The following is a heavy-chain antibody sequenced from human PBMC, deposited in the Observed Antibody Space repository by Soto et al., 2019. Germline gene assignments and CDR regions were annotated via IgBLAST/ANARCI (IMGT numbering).Heavy chain of an antibody. Sequence: GGSLRLSCAASGFTFSSYAMSWVRQAPGKGLEWVSAISGSGGSTYYADSVKGRFTISRDNSKNTLYLQMNSLRAEDTAVYYCAKDADSGDYVLPILDYWGQGTLVTVSS. J-gene: IGHJ4*02. CDR3: AKDADSGDYVLPILDY. D-gene: IGHD4-17*01. V-gene: IGHV3-23*01. CDR2: ISGSGGST. CDR1: GFTFSSYA.